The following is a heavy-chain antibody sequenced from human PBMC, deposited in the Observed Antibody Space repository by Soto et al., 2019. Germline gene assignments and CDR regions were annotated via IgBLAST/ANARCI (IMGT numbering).Heavy chain of an antibody. CDR3: ARDRRYFDWLGAFDI. D-gene: IGHD3-9*01. Sequence: PGGSLRLSCVAWGFTFGSYSMYWVRQAPGKGLEWVSYISTSGSPVYYADSVKGRFTISRDNSKNTLYLQMNSLRAEDTAVYYCARDRRYFDWLGAFDIWGQGTMVTVSS. CDR1: GFTFGSYS. CDR2: ISTSGSPV. J-gene: IGHJ3*02. V-gene: IGHV3-48*01.